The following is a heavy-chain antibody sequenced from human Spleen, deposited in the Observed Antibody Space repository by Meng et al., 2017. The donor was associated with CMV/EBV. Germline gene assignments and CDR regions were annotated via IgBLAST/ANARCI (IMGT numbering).Heavy chain of an antibody. V-gene: IGHV3-23*01. CDR2: ISGSGDGT. D-gene: IGHD6-19*01. J-gene: IGHJ4*02. CDR1: GFTFDDYG. Sequence: GESLKISCAASGFTFDDYGMSWVRQAPGNGLEWVSTISGSGDGTYYADSVKGRFIISRDNFKNTLYLQMDSLTVEDTAVYYCAKEASSGWFQWGQGTLVTVSS. CDR3: AKEASSGWFQ.